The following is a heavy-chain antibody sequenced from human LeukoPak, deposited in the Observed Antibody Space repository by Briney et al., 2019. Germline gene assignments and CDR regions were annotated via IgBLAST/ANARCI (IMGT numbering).Heavy chain of an antibody. V-gene: IGHV3-30-3*02. Sequence: QAGGSLRLSCAASGFTFSSYAMHWVRQAPGKGLEWVAVISYDGSNKYYADSVKGRFTISRDNSKNTLYLQMNSLRAEDTAVYYCAKLTGSFDYWGQGTLVTVSS. CDR1: GFTFSSYA. D-gene: IGHD3-9*01. CDR3: AKLTGSFDY. J-gene: IGHJ4*02. CDR2: ISYDGSNK.